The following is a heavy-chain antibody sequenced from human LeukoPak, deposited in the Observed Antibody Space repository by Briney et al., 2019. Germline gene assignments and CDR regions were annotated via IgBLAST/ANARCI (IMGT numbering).Heavy chain of an antibody. CDR2: INPNSGGT. CDR1: GYTFTGYY. CDR3: AIWFGELSSPNWFDP. Sequence: GASVKVSCKASGYTFTGYYMHWVRQAPGQGLEWMGWINPNSGGTNYAQKFQGRVTMTRDTSISTAYMERSRLRSDDTAVYYCAIWFGELSSPNWFDPWGQGTLVTVSS. V-gene: IGHV1-2*02. D-gene: IGHD3-10*01. J-gene: IGHJ5*02.